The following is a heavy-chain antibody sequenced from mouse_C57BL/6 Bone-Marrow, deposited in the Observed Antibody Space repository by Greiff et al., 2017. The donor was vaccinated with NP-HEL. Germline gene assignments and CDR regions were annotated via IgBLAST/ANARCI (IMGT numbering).Heavy chain of an antibody. D-gene: IGHD2-3*01. V-gene: IGHV1-81*01. Sequence: VKLQESGAELARPGASVKLSCKASGYTFTSYGISWVKQRTGPGLEWIGEIYPRSGNTYYNEKFKGKATLTADKSSSTAYMELRSLTSEDSAVYFCARRRRDGYYLFAYWGQGTLVTVSA. CDR1: GYTFTSYG. J-gene: IGHJ3*01. CDR3: ARRRRDGYYLFAY. CDR2: IYPRSGNT.